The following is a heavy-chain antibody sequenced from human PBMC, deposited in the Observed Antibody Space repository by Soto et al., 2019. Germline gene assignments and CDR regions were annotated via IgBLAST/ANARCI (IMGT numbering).Heavy chain of an antibody. Sequence: EVQLLESGGGLVQPGGSLRLSCAASGFTFSSYAMSWVRQAPGKGLEWVSAISGSGGSTYYADSVKGRFTISRDNSKTTLYLQMNSLRAEDTAVYYCAKDRKRGIAVAGPFDYWGQGTLVTVSS. CDR1: GFTFSSYA. CDR2: ISGSGGST. D-gene: IGHD6-19*01. V-gene: IGHV3-23*01. J-gene: IGHJ4*02. CDR3: AKDRKRGIAVAGPFDY.